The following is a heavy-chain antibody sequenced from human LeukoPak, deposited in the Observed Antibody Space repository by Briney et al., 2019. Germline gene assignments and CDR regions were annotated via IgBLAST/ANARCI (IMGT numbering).Heavy chain of an antibody. CDR3: AKGVGTYYDFWSGYPPMDV. J-gene: IGHJ6*03. CDR2: IWYDGSNK. D-gene: IGHD3-3*01. V-gene: IGHV3-33*06. Sequence: GGSLRLSCAASGFTFSSYGMHWVRQAPGKGLEGVAVIWYDGSNKYYADSVKGRFTISRDNSKNTLYLQMNSLRAEDTAVYYCAKGVGTYYDFWSGYPPMDVWGKGTTVTVSS. CDR1: GFTFSSYG.